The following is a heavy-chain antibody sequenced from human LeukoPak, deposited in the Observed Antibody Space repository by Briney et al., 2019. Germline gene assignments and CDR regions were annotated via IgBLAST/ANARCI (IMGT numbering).Heavy chain of an antibody. CDR1: SGSIGSFY. Sequence: SETLSLTCTISSGSIGSFYWSWIRQPPGKGLEWIGYINFSGSTKSNSALESRVTISMDTSKNQFSLKLNSVTAADTAVHYCTRGGSADPFEHWGQGTLVTVSS. CDR3: TRGGSADPFEH. J-gene: IGHJ4*02. D-gene: IGHD1-26*01. V-gene: IGHV4-59*08. CDR2: INFSGST.